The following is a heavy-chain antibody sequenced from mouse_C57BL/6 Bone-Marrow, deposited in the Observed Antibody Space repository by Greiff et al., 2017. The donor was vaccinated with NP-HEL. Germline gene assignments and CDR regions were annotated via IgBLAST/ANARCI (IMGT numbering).Heavy chain of an antibody. D-gene: IGHD1-1*01. Sequence: QVQLQQSGAELAKPGASVKLSCKASGYTFTSYWMHWVKQRPGQGLEWIGYINPSSGYTKYNQKFKDKATVTADKSSSTAYMQLSSLTYEDSAVYYCARSPYYGSRTWFAYWGQGTLVTVSA. CDR3: ARSPYYGSRTWFAY. CDR1: GYTFTSYW. J-gene: IGHJ3*01. V-gene: IGHV1-7*01. CDR2: INPSSGYT.